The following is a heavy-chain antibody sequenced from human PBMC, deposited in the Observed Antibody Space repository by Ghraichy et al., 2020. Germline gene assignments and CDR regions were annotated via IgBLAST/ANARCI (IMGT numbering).Heavy chain of an antibody. J-gene: IGHJ6*02. D-gene: IGHD4-23*01. CDR2: ITSSSRTI. CDR1: GFTFTGYS. Sequence: GALRLSCVGSGFTFTGYSMNWVRQSPGKGLEWVSYITSSSRTISYADSVKGRFTISRDNAQNSLYLQMNSLRDEDTAVYYCARGSKVVRFFYYDGMDVWGQGTTVTVSS. CDR3: ARGSKVVRFFYYDGMDV. V-gene: IGHV3-48*02.